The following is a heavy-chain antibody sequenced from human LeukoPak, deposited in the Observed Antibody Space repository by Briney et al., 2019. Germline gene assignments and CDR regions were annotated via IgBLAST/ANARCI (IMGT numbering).Heavy chain of an antibody. D-gene: IGHD3-9*01. J-gene: IGHJ6*03. CDR2: ISYDVGKK. V-gene: IGHV3-30*18. CDR3: AKDGGEYYDILTGYYPRLYYMDV. Sequence: GGSLRLSCAASGFTFSSYGMHWVRQAPGKGLEWVAVISYDVGKKYYADSVKGRFTISRDNSKNTLYLQMNSLRAEDTAVYYCAKDGGEYYDILTGYYPRLYYMDVWGKGTTVTISS. CDR1: GFTFSSYG.